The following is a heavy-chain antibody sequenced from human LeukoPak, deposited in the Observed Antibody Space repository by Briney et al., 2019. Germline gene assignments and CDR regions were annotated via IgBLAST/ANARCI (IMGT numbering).Heavy chain of an antibody. CDR3: AKVKHYFDSMGPVDY. V-gene: IGHV3-23*01. CDR2: ISGSGGST. J-gene: IGHJ4*02. D-gene: IGHD3-22*01. Sequence: GGSLRLSCAASGFTFSSYAMSWVRQAPGKGLEWVSAISGSGGSTYYADSVKGRFTISRDNSKNTLYLQMNSLRAEDTAVYYWAKVKHYFDSMGPVDYWGQGTLVTVSP. CDR1: GFTFSSYA.